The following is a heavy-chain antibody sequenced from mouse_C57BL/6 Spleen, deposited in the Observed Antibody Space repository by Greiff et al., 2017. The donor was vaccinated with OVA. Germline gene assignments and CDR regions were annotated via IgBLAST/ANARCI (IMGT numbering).Heavy chain of an antibody. J-gene: IGHJ1*03. CDR2: IYPGDGDT. Sequence: VQLQQSGPELVKPGASVKISCKASGYAFSSSWMNWVKQRPGKGLEWIGRIYPGDGDTNYNGKFKGKATLTADKSSSAAYMQLSSLTSEDSAVYFCARGDYYGSSYGYFEGWGTATTVTVSS. CDR3: ARGDYYGSSYGYFEG. CDR1: GYAFSSSW. D-gene: IGHD1-1*01. V-gene: IGHV1-82*01.